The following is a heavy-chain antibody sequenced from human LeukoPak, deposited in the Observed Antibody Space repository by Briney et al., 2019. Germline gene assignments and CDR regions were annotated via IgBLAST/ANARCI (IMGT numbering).Heavy chain of an antibody. J-gene: IGHJ4*02. V-gene: IGHV3-23*01. Sequence: AXSGFTFSRYAMSWVRQAPGKGLEWVSSISGSGGSTYYADSVKGRFTISRDNSKNTLYLQMNSLRAEDTAVYYCAKDPFGGVSITFDYWGQGSLVTVSS. CDR3: AKDPFGGVSITFDY. CDR2: ISGSGGST. CDR1: GFTFSRYA. D-gene: IGHD3-16*01.